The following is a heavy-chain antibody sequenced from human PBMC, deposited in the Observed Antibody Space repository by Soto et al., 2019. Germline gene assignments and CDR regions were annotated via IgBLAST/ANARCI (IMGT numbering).Heavy chain of an antibody. CDR3: ASQQLWFRYFDY. J-gene: IGHJ4*02. V-gene: IGHV3-21*01. CDR2: ISSSSSYI. CDR1: GFTFSSYS. D-gene: IGHD5-18*01. Sequence: EVQLVESGGGLVKPGGSLRLSCAASGFTFSSYSMNWVRQAPGKGLEWVSSISSSSSYIYYADSVKGRFTISRDNPKNSLYLQMNSLRAEDTAVYYCASQQLWFRYFDYWGQGTLVTVSS.